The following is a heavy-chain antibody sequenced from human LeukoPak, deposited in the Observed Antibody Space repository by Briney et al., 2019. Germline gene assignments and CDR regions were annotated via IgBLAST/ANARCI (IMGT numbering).Heavy chain of an antibody. V-gene: IGHV4-59*11. CDR1: GGSIKGHY. D-gene: IGHD6-13*01. J-gene: IGHJ4*02. CDR2: VFNGGIN. CDR3: ASRPADSTWYGVFDY. Sequence: SETLSLTCTVSGGSIKGHYWSWIRQPPGKGLEWIGYVFNGGINSYNPSLKSRVTMSVDTSRDQFSLRLSSVTAADTAIYYCASRPADSTWYGVFDYWSQGTLVTVSS.